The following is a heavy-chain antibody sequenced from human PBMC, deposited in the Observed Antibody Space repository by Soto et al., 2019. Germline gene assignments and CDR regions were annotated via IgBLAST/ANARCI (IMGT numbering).Heavy chain of an antibody. CDR1: GFTFSNYD. J-gene: IGHJ5*02. CDR3: ARGLKGGLDP. V-gene: IGHV3-30-3*01. D-gene: IGHD2-8*01. Sequence: QVQLVESGGGVVQPGRSLRLSCAASGFTFSNYDMHWVRQAPGKGLEWVAVISYDRTNKYYAGSVKGRFTISRDNSKNTFYLQMTSLRPEDTAVFYCARGLKGGLDPWGQGTLVTVSS. CDR2: ISYDRTNK.